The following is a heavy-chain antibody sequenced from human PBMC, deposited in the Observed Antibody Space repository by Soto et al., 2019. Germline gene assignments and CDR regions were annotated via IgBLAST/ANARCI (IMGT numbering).Heavy chain of an antibody. CDR3: ARLADTNSYYLNWFDP. J-gene: IGHJ5*02. CDR1: GGSINYQF. D-gene: IGHD2-8*01. Sequence: QVQLQESGPGLVKPSETLSLTCTVSGGSINYQFWSWIRQPPGKGLEWIAYISYTGSTEYNPSLRSRVTISVDTSKNQFSLKLTSVTAADTAVYYCARLADTNSYYLNWFDPWGQGTLVTVSS. V-gene: IGHV4-59*08. CDR2: ISYTGST.